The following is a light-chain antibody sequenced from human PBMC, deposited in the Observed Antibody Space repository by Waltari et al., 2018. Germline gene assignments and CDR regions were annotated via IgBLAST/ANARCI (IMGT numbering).Light chain of an antibody. Sequence: IVLTLCPATLALSPGRSATLSCRASQSVSSYLAWYQQKPGQAPRLLIYDASNRATGIPARFSGSGSGTDFTLTISSLEPEDFAVYYCQQRSNWLTFGGGTKVEIK. CDR1: QSVSSY. V-gene: IGKV3-11*01. CDR2: DAS. CDR3: QQRSNWLT. J-gene: IGKJ4*01.